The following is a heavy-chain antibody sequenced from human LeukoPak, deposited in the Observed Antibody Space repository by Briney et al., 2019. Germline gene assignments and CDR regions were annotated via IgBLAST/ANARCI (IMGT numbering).Heavy chain of an antibody. Sequence: PSETLSLTCTISGGSISTYYWTWIRQPPGKGLEWIGNVYYSGSTNYNPSLKSRVTILVDTSKNQFSLKLSSVTAADTAVYYCARGGGYTSDYYYYYMDAWGKGTTVTVSS. D-gene: IGHD5-24*01. CDR2: VYYSGST. CDR3: ARGGGYTSDYYYYYMDA. V-gene: IGHV4-59*01. CDR1: GGSISTYY. J-gene: IGHJ6*03.